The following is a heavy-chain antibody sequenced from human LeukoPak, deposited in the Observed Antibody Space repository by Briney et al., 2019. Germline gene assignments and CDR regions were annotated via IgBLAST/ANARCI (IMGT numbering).Heavy chain of an antibody. CDR1: GFTFSSHW. CDR3: TRGERASCGGDCYRYWYFDL. V-gene: IGHV3-7*01. J-gene: IGHJ2*01. D-gene: IGHD2-21*02. CDR2: IQQNGVEK. Sequence: GGSLRLSCVASGFTFSSHWMSWVRQAPGKGLEWVANIQQNGVEKYYVDSVKGRFTISRDNAKNSVFLRMNSLRAGDTAVYYCTRGERASCGGDCYRYWYFDLWGRGTPVTVSS.